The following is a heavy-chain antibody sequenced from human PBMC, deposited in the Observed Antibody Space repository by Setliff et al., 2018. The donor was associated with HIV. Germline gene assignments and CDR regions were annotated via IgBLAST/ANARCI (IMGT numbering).Heavy chain of an antibody. V-gene: IGHV4-31*02. CDR1: GGSISSGGYY. Sequence: SETLSLTCTVSGGSISSGGYYWSWIRQHPGKGLEWIGYIYYSGSTYYNPSLKRRVALSVGAAKNQFSLKMTSVTAADTAVYFCLRLYRGSSTKEKSDSWGQGVLVTVSS. J-gene: IGHJ4*02. D-gene: IGHD2-2*01. CDR2: IYYSGST. CDR3: LRLYRGSSTKEKSDS.